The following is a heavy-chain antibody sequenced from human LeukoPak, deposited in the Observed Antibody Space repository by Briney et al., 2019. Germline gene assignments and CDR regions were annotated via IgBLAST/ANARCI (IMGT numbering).Heavy chain of an antibody. CDR2: IYTSGST. CDR1: GGSISSSSYY. V-gene: IGHV4-39*07. CDR3: ARDEGRHSSSWDYYFDY. Sequence: SETLSLTCTVSGGSISSSSYYWGWIRQPPGKGLEWIGSIYTSGSTNYNPSLKSRVTMSVDTSKNQFSLKLSSVTAADTAVYYCARDEGRHSSSWDYYFDYWGQGTLVTVSS. D-gene: IGHD6-13*01. J-gene: IGHJ4*02.